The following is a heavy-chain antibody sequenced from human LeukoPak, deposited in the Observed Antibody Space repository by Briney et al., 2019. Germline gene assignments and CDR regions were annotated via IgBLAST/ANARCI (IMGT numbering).Heavy chain of an antibody. V-gene: IGHV1-24*01. Sequence: ASVKVSCKVSGYTLTELSMHWVRQAPGKGLEWMGGFDPEDGETIYAQKFQGRVTMTEDTSTSTAYMELRSLRSDDTAVYYCARAHYDSSGYYGRLSDYWGQGTLVTVSS. CDR1: GYTLTELS. CDR2: FDPEDGET. J-gene: IGHJ4*02. D-gene: IGHD3-22*01. CDR3: ARAHYDSSGYYGRLSDY.